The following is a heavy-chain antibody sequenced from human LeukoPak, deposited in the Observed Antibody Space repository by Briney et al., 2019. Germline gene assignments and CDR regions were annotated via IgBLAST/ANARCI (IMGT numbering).Heavy chain of an antibody. V-gene: IGHV3-23*01. CDR3: AKADYYNWFDP. D-gene: IGHD2/OR15-2a*01. Sequence: GGSLSPSCAPSGFSFSSYAMSWVRQAPGEGLEWVLAMRGSGSSTNYAESGKGRLTISRDNSKNTLYLQMNSLRAEDTAVYYCAKADYYNWFDPWGQGTLVTVSS. CDR2: MRGSGSST. J-gene: IGHJ5*02. CDR1: GFSFSSYA.